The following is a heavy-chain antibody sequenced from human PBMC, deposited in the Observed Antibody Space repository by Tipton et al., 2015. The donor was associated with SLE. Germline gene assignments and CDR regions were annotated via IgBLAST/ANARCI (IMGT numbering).Heavy chain of an antibody. Sequence: TLSLTCAVYSVSFNSSYLPWIRQPPGTGLEWIGELNHSGSTHYGPSLTSRVTISGDRSKNQFSLRLSSVTAADTAVYYCARGRQGGYFGTQRPYSYYLDVWGSGTTVTVSS. V-gene: IGHV4-34*01. CDR3: ARGRQGGYFGTQRPYSYYLDV. CDR2: LNHSGST. D-gene: IGHD1-26*01. J-gene: IGHJ6*03. CDR1: SVSFNSSY.